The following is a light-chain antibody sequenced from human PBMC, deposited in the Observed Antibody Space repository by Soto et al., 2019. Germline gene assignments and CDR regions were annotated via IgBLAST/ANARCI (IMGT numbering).Light chain of an antibody. Sequence: QSVLTQPPSVSGAPGQRVTISCTGSSSNIGAGYDVHWYQQLPGTAPKLLIYGNSNRPSGVPDRFSGSKSGTSASLAITGLQAEHEADYYCQSNDSTGVFGGGTKLTVL. J-gene: IGLJ2*01. CDR1: SSNIGAGYD. CDR3: QSNDSTGV. V-gene: IGLV1-40*01. CDR2: GNS.